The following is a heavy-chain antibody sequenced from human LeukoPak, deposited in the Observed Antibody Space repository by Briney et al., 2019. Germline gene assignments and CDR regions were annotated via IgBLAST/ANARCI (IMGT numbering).Heavy chain of an antibody. D-gene: IGHD3-10*01. V-gene: IGHV3-23*01. J-gene: IGHJ5*02. CDR2: ISGSGGST. CDR3: AMFRGGSGSHPNWFDP. CDR1: GFTFSSYA. Sequence: GGSLRLSCAGSGFTFSSYAMSWVRQAPGKGLEWVSAISGSGGSTYYADSVKGRFTISRDNSKNTLYLQMNSLRAEDTAVYYCAMFRGGSGSHPNWFDPWGQGTLVTVSS.